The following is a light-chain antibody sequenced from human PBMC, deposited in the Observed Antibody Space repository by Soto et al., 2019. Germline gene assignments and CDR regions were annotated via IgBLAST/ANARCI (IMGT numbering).Light chain of an antibody. CDR3: QQGYSTPWT. Sequence: KMSQSPSSLSASVGDRVTITCRASQSIGTYLHWYQQKPGKAPKLLIYAASNLQSGVPSRFSGSGSGTDFTLTMNSLQPEDFATYYCQQGYSTPWTFGQGTKVAIK. CDR2: AAS. J-gene: IGKJ1*01. CDR1: QSIGTY. V-gene: IGKV1-39*01.